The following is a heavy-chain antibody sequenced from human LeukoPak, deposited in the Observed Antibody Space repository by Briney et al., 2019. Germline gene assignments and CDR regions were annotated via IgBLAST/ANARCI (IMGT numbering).Heavy chain of an antibody. D-gene: IGHD2-2*01. Sequence: PGRSLRLSCAASGFTFSSYGMHWVRQAPGKGLEWVAVISYDGSNKYYADSVKGRFTISRDSSKNTLYLQMNSPRAEDTAVYYCAKTTIGYCSSTSCYYSPLDYWGQGTLVTVSS. V-gene: IGHV3-30*18. CDR2: ISYDGSNK. CDR1: GFTFSSYG. CDR3: AKTTIGYCSSTSCYYSPLDY. J-gene: IGHJ4*02.